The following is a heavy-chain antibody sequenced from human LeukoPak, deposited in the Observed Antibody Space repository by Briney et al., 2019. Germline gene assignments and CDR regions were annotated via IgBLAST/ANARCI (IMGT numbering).Heavy chain of an antibody. V-gene: IGHV4-31*03. CDR2: IYYSGST. CDR1: GGSISSGGYY. D-gene: IGHD3-22*01. J-gene: IGHJ4*02. Sequence: SEXXXXXCTVXGGSISSGGYYWSWLRQHPGKGLEWIGYIYYSGSTYYNPSLKSRVTISVDTCKNQFSLKLSSVTAADTAVYYCAKSGYYFGGFDYWGQGTLVTVSS. CDR3: AKSGYYFGGFDY.